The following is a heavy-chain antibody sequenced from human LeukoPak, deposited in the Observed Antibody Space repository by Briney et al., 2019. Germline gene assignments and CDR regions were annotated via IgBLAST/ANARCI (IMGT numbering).Heavy chain of an antibody. CDR1: GFTFSSYA. D-gene: IGHD1-26*01. CDR3: ARGGGYSERFDY. Sequence: GGSLRLSCAASGFTFSSYAMSWVRQAPGKGLEWVSAISGSGGSTYYADSVKGRFTISRANAENSMFLRMESLRPEDTAVYYCARGGGYSERFDYWGQGTLVTVSS. V-gene: IGHV3-23*01. J-gene: IGHJ4*02. CDR2: ISGSGGST.